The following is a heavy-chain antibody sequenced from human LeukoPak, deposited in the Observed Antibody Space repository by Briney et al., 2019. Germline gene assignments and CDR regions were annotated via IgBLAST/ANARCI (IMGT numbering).Heavy chain of an antibody. CDR2: IYTSGST. Sequence: SETLSLTCTVSGGSISSYYWSWIRQPAGKGLEWIGRIYTSGSTNYNPSLKSRVTMSVDTSKNQFSLKLSSVTAADTAVYYYARDRWEAARDYMDVWGKGTTVTVSS. D-gene: IGHD6-6*01. CDR3: ARDRWEAARDYMDV. J-gene: IGHJ6*03. V-gene: IGHV4-4*07. CDR1: GGSISSYY.